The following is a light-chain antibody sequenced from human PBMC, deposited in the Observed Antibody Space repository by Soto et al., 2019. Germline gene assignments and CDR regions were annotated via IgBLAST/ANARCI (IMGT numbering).Light chain of an antibody. CDR2: GAS. Sequence: EMVLTQSPGTLSLSPGERATLSCRASLSVSSNYVAWYQQKPGQAPRLLIYGASSRATGIPDRFSGSGSGTDFTLTISRLEPEDFAVYYCQQYGSSSSTFGGGTKVDIK. CDR1: LSVSSNY. J-gene: IGKJ4*01. V-gene: IGKV3-20*01. CDR3: QQYGSSSST.